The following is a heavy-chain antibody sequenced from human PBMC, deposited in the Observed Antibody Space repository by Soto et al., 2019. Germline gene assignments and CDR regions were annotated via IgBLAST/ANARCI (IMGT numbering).Heavy chain of an antibody. CDR1: GYGFTSYW. V-gene: IGHV5-51*01. D-gene: IGHD3-3*01. Sequence: GESLKISCKGSGYGFTSYWIGWVRQMPGNGLEWMGIIYPGDSDTRHSPSFQGQVTISADKSISTAYLQWSSLKASDTAMYYCARRDFWSGYSTSYGMDVWGQGTTVTVSS. CDR3: ARRDFWSGYSTSYGMDV. J-gene: IGHJ6*02. CDR2: IYPGDSDT.